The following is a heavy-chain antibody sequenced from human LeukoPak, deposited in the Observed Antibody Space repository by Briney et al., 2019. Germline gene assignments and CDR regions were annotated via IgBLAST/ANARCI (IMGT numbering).Heavy chain of an antibody. Sequence: GGSLSLSCAASGFTFSSYAMSWLRQAQGKGLEWVSAISGSGGSTYYADSVKGRFTISRDNSKNTLYLQMNSLRAEDTAVYYCARDGFSSSWYGRALDYWGQGTLVTVSS. CDR1: GFTFSSYA. CDR3: ARDGFSSSWYGRALDY. V-gene: IGHV3-23*01. J-gene: IGHJ4*02. D-gene: IGHD6-13*01. CDR2: ISGSGGST.